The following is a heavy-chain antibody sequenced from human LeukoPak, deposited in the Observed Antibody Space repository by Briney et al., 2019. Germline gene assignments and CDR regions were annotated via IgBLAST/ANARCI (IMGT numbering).Heavy chain of an antibody. V-gene: IGHV3-74*01. D-gene: IGHD1-1*01. Sequence: GGSLRLSCAASGFTFSSYWMHWVRQAPGKGLVWVSRINSDGSSTNDADSVKGRFTISRDNAKNSLYLQMNSLRVEDTAVYYCARCTTGRTFGSLREIKRSREIDYWGQGTLVTVSS. CDR2: INSDGSST. J-gene: IGHJ4*02. CDR1: GFTFSSYW. CDR3: ARCTTGRTFGSLREIKRSREIDY.